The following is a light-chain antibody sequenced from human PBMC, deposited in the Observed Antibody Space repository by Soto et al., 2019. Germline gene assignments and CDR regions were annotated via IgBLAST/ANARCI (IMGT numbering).Light chain of an antibody. CDR1: QSVSSN. CDR3: QQYNNWPYT. CDR2: GAS. V-gene: IGKV3-15*01. J-gene: IGKJ2*01. Sequence: EIVMTQSPATLSVSPGERATLSCRASQSVSSNLAWYQQKPGQAPRLLIYGASTRATGIPASFSGSRSGTEFTLTISSLHSEDFAVYYCQQYNNWPYTFGQRTKLEIK.